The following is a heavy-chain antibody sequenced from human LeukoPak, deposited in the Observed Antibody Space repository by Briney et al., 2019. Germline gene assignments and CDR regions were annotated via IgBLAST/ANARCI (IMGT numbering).Heavy chain of an antibody. CDR2: INPSGGST. CDR3: ARGIYYGSGSSGFRFDP. Sequence: GASVKVSCKASGYTFTSYYMHWVRQAPGQGLEGMGIINPSGGSTSYAQKFQGRVTMTRDTSTSTVYMELSSLRSEDTAVYYCARGIYYGSGSSGFRFDPWGQGTLVTVSS. CDR1: GYTFTSYY. V-gene: IGHV1-46*01. D-gene: IGHD3-10*01. J-gene: IGHJ5*02.